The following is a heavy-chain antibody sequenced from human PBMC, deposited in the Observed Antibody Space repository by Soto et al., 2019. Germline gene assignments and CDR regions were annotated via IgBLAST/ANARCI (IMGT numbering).Heavy chain of an antibody. V-gene: IGHV4-59*01. J-gene: IGHJ3*02. D-gene: IGHD3-22*01. CDR3: ARDGEYYYDSSGFGAFDI. CDR2: IYYSGST. Sequence: SETRSLTCPVSGPSISRYYWSWIRQSPGMGLEWIAYIYYSGSTSYNPSLKSRVTISVDTSKNQFSLKLNSVTAADTAVYYCARDGEYYYDSSGFGAFDIWGQGTMVTVS. CDR1: GPSISRYY.